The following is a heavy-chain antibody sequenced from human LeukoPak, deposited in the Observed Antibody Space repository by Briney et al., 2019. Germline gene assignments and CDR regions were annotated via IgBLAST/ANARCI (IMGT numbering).Heavy chain of an antibody. CDR3: ASVPQDSSSSNDRRRFDY. D-gene: IGHD3-22*01. CDR1: GYSISSDTY. V-gene: IGHV4-38-2*01. CDR2: LYNSGST. Sequence: KPSQTLSLTCAVTGYSISSDTYWVWIRQPPGQRLECTGGLYNSGSTYYNPSLKSRVTMSIDTSKNQFSLKLSSVTAADTAVYDCASVPQDSSSSNDRRRFDYWGQGTLVTVSS. J-gene: IGHJ4*02.